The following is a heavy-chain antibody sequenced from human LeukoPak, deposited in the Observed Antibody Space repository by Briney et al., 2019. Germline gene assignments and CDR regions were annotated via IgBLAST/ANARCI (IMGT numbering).Heavy chain of an antibody. J-gene: IGHJ4*02. V-gene: IGHV3-49*04. CDR3: TRAAGDSSPFDY. Sequence: GGSLRLSCTASGFTFGDYAMSWVRQAPGKGLEWVGFIRSKAYGGTTEYAASVKGRFTISRDDSKSIAYLQMNSLKTEDTAAYYCTRAAGDSSPFDYWGQGTLVTVSS. CDR1: GFTFGDYA. CDR2: IRSKAYGGTT. D-gene: IGHD7-27*01.